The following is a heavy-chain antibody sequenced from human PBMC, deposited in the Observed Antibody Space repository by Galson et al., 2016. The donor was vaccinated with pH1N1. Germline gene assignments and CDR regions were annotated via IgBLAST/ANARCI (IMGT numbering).Heavy chain of an antibody. D-gene: IGHD3-16*01. CDR3: ATAEVARGESFDH. Sequence: SVKVSCKVSGSRYTVSVSSMHWVRQAPGKGLEWMGGFDPDEGETIYAQTFQGRLTLTEDTSTNTAYMDPRSLTSEDTAVYYCATAEVARGESFDHWGQGTLVTVSS. CDR2: FDPDEGET. CDR1: GSRYTVSVSS. V-gene: IGHV1-24*01. J-gene: IGHJ4*02.